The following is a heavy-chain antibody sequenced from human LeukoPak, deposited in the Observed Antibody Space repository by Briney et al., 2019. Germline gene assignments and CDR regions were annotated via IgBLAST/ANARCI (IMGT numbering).Heavy chain of an antibody. J-gene: IGHJ4*02. Sequence: PGGSLRLSCVASGFTFSRYWMTWVRQAPGKGLEWVANIKHNGDELNYVDSVEDRFTISRDNAKNSLYLHMTGLRAEDTAVYYCARELRTFDSWGQGTLVTVSS. V-gene: IGHV3-7*01. CDR1: GFTFSRYW. CDR3: ARELRTFDS. CDR2: IKHNGDEL. D-gene: IGHD3-16*01.